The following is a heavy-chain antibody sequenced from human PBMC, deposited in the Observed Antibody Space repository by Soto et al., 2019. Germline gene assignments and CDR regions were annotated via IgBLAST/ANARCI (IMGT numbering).Heavy chain of an antibody. CDR2: INHSGST. CDR3: ARDQTYYDFWSGYYSNNWFDP. D-gene: IGHD3-3*01. V-gene: IGHV4-39*07. CDR1: GGSISSSISY. Sequence: PSETLSLTCTVSGGSISSSISYWGWIRQPPGKGLEWIGEINHSGSTNYNPSLKSRVTISVDTSKNQFSLKLSSVTAADTAVYYCARDQTYYDFWSGYYSNNWFDPWGQGTLVTSPQ. J-gene: IGHJ5*02.